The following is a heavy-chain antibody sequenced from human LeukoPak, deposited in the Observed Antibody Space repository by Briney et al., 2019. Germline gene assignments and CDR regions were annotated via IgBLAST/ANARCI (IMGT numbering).Heavy chain of an antibody. CDR3: ARERGSGSYHPFDP. V-gene: IGHV3-7*01. D-gene: IGHD3-10*01. CDR1: GFIFNNYW. Sequence: GGSLRLSCAASGFIFNNYWMSWVRQAPGKGLEWVANIKQDGSEKYYVDSVKGRFTISRDNAKNSLYLQMNSLRVEDTAVYYCARERGSGSYHPFDPWGQGTLITVSS. CDR2: IKQDGSEK. J-gene: IGHJ5*02.